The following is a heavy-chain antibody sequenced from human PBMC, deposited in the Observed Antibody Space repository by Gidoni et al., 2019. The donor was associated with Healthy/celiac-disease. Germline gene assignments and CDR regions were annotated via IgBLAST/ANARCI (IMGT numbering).Heavy chain of an antibody. J-gene: IGHJ5*02. CDR3: ARDGPPIVVVPAAANWFDP. CDR1: GYTFTGYY. D-gene: IGHD2-2*01. V-gene: IGHV1-2*02. Sequence: QVQLVQSGAEVKKPGASGKVSCKASGYTFTGYYLHWVRQAPGQGLEWRGWINPNSGGTNYAQKFQGRVTMTRDTSISTAYMELSRLRSDDTAVYYCARDGPPIVVVPAAANWFDPWGQGTLVTVSS. CDR2: INPNSGGT.